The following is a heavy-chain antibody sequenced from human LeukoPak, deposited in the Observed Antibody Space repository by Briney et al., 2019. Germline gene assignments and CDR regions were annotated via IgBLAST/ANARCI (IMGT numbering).Heavy chain of an antibody. D-gene: IGHD6-13*01. CDR2: ISWNSGSI. V-gene: IGHV3-9*03. J-gene: IGHJ6*02. CDR3: AKGGSSRLYYGMDV. CDR1: GFTFDDYA. Sequence: PGRSLRLSCAASGFTFDDYAMHWVRHAPGKGLEWVSGISWNSGSIGYADSVKGRFTISRDNAKNSLYLQMNSLRAEDMALYYCAKGGSSRLYYGMDVWGQGTTVTVSS.